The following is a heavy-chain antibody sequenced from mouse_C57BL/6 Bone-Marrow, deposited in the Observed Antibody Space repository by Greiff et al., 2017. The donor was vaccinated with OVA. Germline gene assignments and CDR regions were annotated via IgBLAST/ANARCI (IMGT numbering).Heavy chain of an antibody. D-gene: IGHD2-14*01. CDR2: IYPRSGNT. V-gene: IGHV1-81*01. Sequence: QVQLQQSGAELARPGASVKLSCTASGYTFTSYGISWVKQRPGQGLEWIGEIYPRSGNTYYNEKFKGKATLTADKSSSTAYMELRSLTSEDSAVYFCARAPAGTLWFAYWGQGTLVTVSA. J-gene: IGHJ3*01. CDR1: GYTFTSYG. CDR3: ARAPAGTLWFAY.